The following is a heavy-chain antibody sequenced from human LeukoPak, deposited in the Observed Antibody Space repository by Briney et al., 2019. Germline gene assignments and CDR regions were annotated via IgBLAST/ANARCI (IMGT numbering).Heavy chain of an antibody. CDR2: INTNTGNP. V-gene: IGHV7-4-1*02. D-gene: IGHD3-3*01. J-gene: IGHJ5*02. Sequence: ASVKVSCKASGYTFTSYAMNWVRQAPGQGLEWMGWINTNTGNPTYAQGFTGRVVFSLDTSVSTAYLQISSLKAEDTAVYYCARDLTLRFLEWTPESNWFDPWGQGTLVTVSS. CDR3: ARDLTLRFLEWTPESNWFDP. CDR1: GYTFTSYA.